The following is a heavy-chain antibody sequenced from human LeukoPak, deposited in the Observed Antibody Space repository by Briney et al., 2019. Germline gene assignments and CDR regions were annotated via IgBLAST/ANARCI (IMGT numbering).Heavy chain of an antibody. V-gene: IGHV3-66*01. CDR3: ARERLGMDV. J-gene: IGHJ6*02. CDR2: ISTGGQT. D-gene: IGHD6-19*01. CDR1: GGSISSSSYY. Sequence: ETLSPTCTVSGGSISSSSYYWGWIRQPPGKGLEWVSVISTGGQTYYADSVKARFFVSRDNSNNTLSLQMNSLRVEDTAVYYCARERLGMDVWGQGTTVTVSS.